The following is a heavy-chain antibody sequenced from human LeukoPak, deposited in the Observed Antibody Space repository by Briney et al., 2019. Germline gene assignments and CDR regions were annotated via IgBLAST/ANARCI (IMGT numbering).Heavy chain of an antibody. CDR3: AKDPPAFFCSGGSCYPDY. J-gene: IGHJ4*02. CDR2: ISGSGGSA. Sequence: PGGSLRLSCAASGFTFSSYAMSWVRQAPGKGLEWVSAISGSGGSAYYADSVKGRFTISRDNSKNTLYLQMNSLRAEDTAVYYCAKDPPAFFCSGGSCYPDYWGQGTLVTVSS. V-gene: IGHV3-23*01. D-gene: IGHD2-15*01. CDR1: GFTFSSYA.